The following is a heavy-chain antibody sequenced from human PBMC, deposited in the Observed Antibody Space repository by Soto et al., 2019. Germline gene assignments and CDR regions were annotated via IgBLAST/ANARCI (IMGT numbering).Heavy chain of an antibody. CDR3: AKNGPWFGELSPLDY. D-gene: IGHD3-10*01. J-gene: IGHJ4*02. CDR1: GFTFSNYA. CDR2: IGGNGGST. V-gene: IGHV3-23*01. Sequence: HPGGSLRLSCAASGFTFSNYAMSWVRQAPGKGLEWVSGIGGNGGSTYYPDSVKGRFTISRDNSKNTLYLQMNSLRVEDTAVFFCAKNGPWFGELSPLDYWGQGTQVTVSS.